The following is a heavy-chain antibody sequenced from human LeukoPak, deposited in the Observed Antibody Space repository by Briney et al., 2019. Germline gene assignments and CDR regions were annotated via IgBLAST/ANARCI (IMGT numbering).Heavy chain of an antibody. D-gene: IGHD6-13*01. CDR3: ARGRRRIAAAGAPPPAPYFDY. CDR1: GFTFSSYE. V-gene: IGHV3-21*01. CDR2: ISSSSSYI. Sequence: GGSLRLSCAASGFTFSSYEMNWVRQAPGKGLEWVSSISSSSSYIYYADSVKGRFTISRDNAKNSLYLQMNSLRAEDTAVYYCARGRRRIAAAGAPPPAPYFDYWGQGTLVTVSS. J-gene: IGHJ4*02.